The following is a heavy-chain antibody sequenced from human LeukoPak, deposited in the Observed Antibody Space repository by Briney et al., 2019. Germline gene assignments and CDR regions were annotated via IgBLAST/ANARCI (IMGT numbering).Heavy chain of an antibody. CDR1: GGSISSGGYS. CDR3: ARVFRCSSTSCYAVDY. Sequence: SQTLSLTCAVSGGSISSGGYSWSWIRQPPGKGLEWIGYIYHSGSTYYNPSLKSRVTISVDRSKNQFSLKLSSVTAADTAVYYCARVFRCSSTSCYAVDYWGQGTLVTVSS. CDR2: IYHSGST. J-gene: IGHJ4*02. D-gene: IGHD2-2*01. V-gene: IGHV4-30-2*01.